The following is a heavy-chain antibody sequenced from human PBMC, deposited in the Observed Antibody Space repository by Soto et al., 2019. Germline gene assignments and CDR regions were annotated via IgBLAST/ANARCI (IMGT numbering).Heavy chain of an antibody. D-gene: IGHD3-22*01. CDR2: ISGSGGST. Sequence: XESLRLSCAASGFTFSSYAMSWVRQAPGKGLEWVSAISGSGGSTYYADSVKGRFTISRDNSKNTLYLQMNSLRAEDTAVYYCAKVPYYYDSSAPGPIDYWGQGTLVTVSS. CDR3: AKVPYYYDSSAPGPIDY. CDR1: GFTFSSYA. J-gene: IGHJ4*02. V-gene: IGHV3-23*01.